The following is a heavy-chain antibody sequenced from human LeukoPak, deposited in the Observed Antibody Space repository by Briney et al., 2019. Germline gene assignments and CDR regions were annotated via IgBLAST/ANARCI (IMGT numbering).Heavy chain of an antibody. CDR3: SRIFYHGSTGYYPDH. D-gene: IGHD3-9*01. CDR1: GFTFSDHH. Sequence: GGSLRLSCAVSGFTFSDHHMDWVRQAPGKGLEWIGRSKNKANAYSTVYAASVKGRFTFSRDDPKNSLYLQMDSLKDEDTAVYYCSRIFYHGSTGYYPDHWGQGTLVTVSS. J-gene: IGHJ4*02. V-gene: IGHV3-72*01. CDR2: SKNKANAYST.